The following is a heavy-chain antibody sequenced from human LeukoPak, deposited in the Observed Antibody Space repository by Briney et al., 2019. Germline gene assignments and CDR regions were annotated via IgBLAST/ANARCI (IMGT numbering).Heavy chain of an antibody. V-gene: IGHV1-69*05. CDR3: AARRRFLEWLLYGTKVYYYYYMDV. CDR1: GGTFSSYA. D-gene: IGHD3-3*01. Sequence: SVKVSCKASGGTFSSYAISWVRQAPGQGLEWMGGIIPIFGTANYAQKFQGRGTITTDESTSTAYMELSSRRSEDTAVYYCAARRRFLEWLLYGTKVYYYYYMDVWGKGTTVTVS. CDR2: IIPIFGTA. J-gene: IGHJ6*03.